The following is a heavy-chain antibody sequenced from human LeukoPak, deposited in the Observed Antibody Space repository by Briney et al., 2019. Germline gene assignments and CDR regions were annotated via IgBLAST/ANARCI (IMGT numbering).Heavy chain of an antibody. CDR3: ARPGWELLDDAFDI. D-gene: IGHD1-26*01. J-gene: IGHJ3*02. V-gene: IGHV4-39*01. CDR2: IYYSGST. Sequence: SETLSFTCTVSGGSISSSSYYWGWIRQPPGKGLEWIVSIYYSGSTYYNPSLKSRVTISVDTSKNQFSLTLSSVTAADTAVYYCARPGWELLDDAFDIWGQGTMVTVSS. CDR1: GGSISSSSYY.